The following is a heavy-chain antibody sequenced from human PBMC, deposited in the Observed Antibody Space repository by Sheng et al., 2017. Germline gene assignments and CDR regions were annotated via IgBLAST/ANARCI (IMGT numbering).Heavy chain of an antibody. CDR1: GGSISSYY. D-gene: IGHD3-22*01. J-gene: IGHJ4*02. Sequence: QVQLQESGPGLVKPSETLSLTCTVSGGSISSYYWSWIRQPPGKGLEWIGYIYYSGSTNYNPSLKSRVTISVDTSKNQFSLKLSSVTAADTAVYYCARSENYDYYDSSGYNEGFDYWGQGTLVTVSS. CDR2: IYYSGST. CDR3: ARSENYDYYDSSGYNEGFDY. V-gene: IGHV4-59*01.